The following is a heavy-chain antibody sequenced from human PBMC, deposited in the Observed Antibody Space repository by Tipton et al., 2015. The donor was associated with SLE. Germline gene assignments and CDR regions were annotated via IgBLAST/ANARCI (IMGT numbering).Heavy chain of an antibody. D-gene: IGHD2-15*01. CDR3: ARVGGGGTIDY. CDR1: GGSISSYY. CDR2: IYYSGST. V-gene: IGHV4-59*01. J-gene: IGHJ4*02. Sequence: TLSLTCTVSGGSISSYYWSWIRQPPGKGLEWIGYIYYSGSTNYNPSLKSRVTISVDTSKNQFSLKLSSVTAADTAAYYCARVGGGGTIDYWGQGTLVTVSS.